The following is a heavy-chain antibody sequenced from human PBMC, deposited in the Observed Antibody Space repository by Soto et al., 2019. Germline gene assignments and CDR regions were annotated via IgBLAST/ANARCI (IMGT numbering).Heavy chain of an antibody. CDR1: GFTFSIND. CDR3: AKDHRTYNWDYLFDS. J-gene: IGHJ4*02. Sequence: GGSLRLSCAASGFTFSINDMHWVRQAPGRGLEWVAVISNDGNNKYYADSVKGRFTLSRDKSKNMVYLQMDSLRVEDTAVYFCAKDHRTYNWDYLFDSWGPGTLVTVSS. CDR2: ISNDGNNK. V-gene: IGHV3-30*18. D-gene: IGHD1-7*01.